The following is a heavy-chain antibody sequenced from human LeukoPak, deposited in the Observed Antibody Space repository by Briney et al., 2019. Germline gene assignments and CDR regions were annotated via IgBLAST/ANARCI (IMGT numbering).Heavy chain of an antibody. D-gene: IGHD2-8*02. CDR3: ATYRQVLLPFES. Sequence: PGGSLRLSCAASGFTFTDYSINWVRQTPRRGLEWVSCISSTSDYIYYADSVRGRFTISRDNSKSTLSLQMNSLRAEDTAIYYCATYRQVLLPFESWGQGTLVTVSS. CDR2: ISSTSDYI. V-gene: IGHV3-21*04. CDR1: GFTFTDYS. J-gene: IGHJ4*02.